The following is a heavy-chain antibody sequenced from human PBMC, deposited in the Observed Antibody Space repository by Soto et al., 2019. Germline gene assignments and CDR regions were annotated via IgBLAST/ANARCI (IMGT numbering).Heavy chain of an antibody. D-gene: IGHD2-2*01. CDR2: ISSSSSYT. J-gene: IGHJ5*02. Sequence: PGGSLRLSCAASGFTFSYYYMIWIRQAPGKGLEWVSYISSSSSYTNYADSVKGRFTISRDNAKNSLYLQMNSLRAEDTAVYYCVRCSSTSCWGEFDPWGQGTLVTVSS. CDR1: GFTFSYYY. V-gene: IGHV3-11*06. CDR3: VRCSSTSCWGEFDP.